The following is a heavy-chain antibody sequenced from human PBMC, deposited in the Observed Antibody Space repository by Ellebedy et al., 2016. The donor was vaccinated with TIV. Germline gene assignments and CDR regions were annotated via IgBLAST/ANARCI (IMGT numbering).Heavy chain of an antibody. CDR1: GFSLTTTGMS. J-gene: IGHJ4*02. CDR3: ARVYSSSSWGFDY. CDR2: IDWDDDK. Sequence: SGPTLVKPTQTLTLTCTFSGFSLTTTGMSVNWIRQPPGKALEWLARIDWDDDKKYTTSLRTRLTISKDTSKHQVVLSMSNMNPVDTATYYCARVYSSSSWGFDYWGQGTLVTVSS. V-gene: IGHV2-70*11. D-gene: IGHD6-6*01.